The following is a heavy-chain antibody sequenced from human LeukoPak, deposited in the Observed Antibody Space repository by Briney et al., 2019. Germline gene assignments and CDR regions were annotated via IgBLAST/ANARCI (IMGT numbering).Heavy chain of an antibody. D-gene: IGHD3-10*01. V-gene: IGHV4-34*01. CDR2: INHSGST. CDR1: GGSFSGYY. J-gene: IGHJ5*02. Sequence: RTSETLSLTCAVYGGSFSGYYWSWIRQPPGKGLEWIGEINHSGSTNYNPSLKSRVTISVDTSKNQFSLKLSSVTAADTAVYYWARGSRYYYGSGRAKNWFDPWGQGTLVTVSS. CDR3: ARGSRYYYGSGRAKNWFDP.